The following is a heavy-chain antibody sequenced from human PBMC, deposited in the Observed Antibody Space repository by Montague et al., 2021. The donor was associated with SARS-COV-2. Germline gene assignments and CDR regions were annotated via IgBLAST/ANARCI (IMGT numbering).Heavy chain of an antibody. CDR1: GGSMNSYY. D-gene: IGHD1-14*01. CDR3: ARESGFLDAFDI. CDR2: IFYSGDT. J-gene: IGHJ3*02. Sequence: SETLSLTCTVSGGSMNSYYWSWIRQPPGKGLEWIGYIFYSGDTNYNPSLKSRVTISVDTSKNQFSLKLTSVTAADTAVYYCARESGFLDAFDIWGQGTMVTVSS. V-gene: IGHV4-59*01.